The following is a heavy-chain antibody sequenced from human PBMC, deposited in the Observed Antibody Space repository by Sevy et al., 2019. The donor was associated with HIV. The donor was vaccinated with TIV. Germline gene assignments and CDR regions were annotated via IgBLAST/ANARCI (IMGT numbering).Heavy chain of an antibody. D-gene: IGHD3-3*01. CDR3: ARDLYDFWSGYYKGSMDV. CDR1: GFTLSSYN. CDR2: ISRSSSTI. J-gene: IGHJ6*02. Sequence: GGSLRLSCAASGFTLSSYNMNWVRQAPGKGLEWVSYISRSSSTIYYAYSVKGRFTISRDNAKNSLYLQMNSLRDEDTAVYYCARDLYDFWSGYYKGSMDVWGQGSTVTVSS. V-gene: IGHV3-48*02.